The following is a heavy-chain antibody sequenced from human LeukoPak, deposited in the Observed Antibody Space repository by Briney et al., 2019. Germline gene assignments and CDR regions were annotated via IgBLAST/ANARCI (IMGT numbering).Heavy chain of an antibody. D-gene: IGHD3-10*01. Sequence: GGSLRLSCAASGFTFSSYGMHWVRQAPGKGLEWVAVIWYDGSNKYYADSVKGRFTISRDNSKNTLYLQMNSLRAEDTAVYYCARGFGAEMGAFDIWGQGTMVTVSS. J-gene: IGHJ3*02. V-gene: IGHV3-33*01. CDR2: IWYDGSNK. CDR3: ARGFGAEMGAFDI. CDR1: GFTFSSYG.